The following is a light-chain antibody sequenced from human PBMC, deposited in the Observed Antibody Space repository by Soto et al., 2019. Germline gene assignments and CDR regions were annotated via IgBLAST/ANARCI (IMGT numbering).Light chain of an antibody. CDR1: QSVSRF. V-gene: IGKV3-11*01. CDR2: DTS. Sequence: EVLLTQSPATLSLSPGERATLSCRASQSVSRFLAWYQQKPGQAPKLLVYDTSDRAAGVPGRFSGSGSGTEFPPTISVLETEAFAAYLRRQRRHWPPTFGQGTKLDIK. CDR3: RQRRHWPPT. J-gene: IGKJ2*01.